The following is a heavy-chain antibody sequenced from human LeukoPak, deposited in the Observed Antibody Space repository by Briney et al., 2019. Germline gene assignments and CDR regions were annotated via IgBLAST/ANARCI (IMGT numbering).Heavy chain of an antibody. D-gene: IGHD6-13*01. CDR3: XXXXLAAGPLGSYYGMDV. J-gene: IGHJ6*02. Sequence: PSETLSLTCTVSGGSISSYYWSWIRQPPGKGLEWVGYIYYSGSTNYNPSLKSRVTISVDTSKNQFSLKLSSVTAAATAVYYCXXXXLAAGPLGSYYGMDVWGQGTTVTVSS. CDR1: GGSISSYY. CDR2: IYYSGST. V-gene: IGHV4-59*01.